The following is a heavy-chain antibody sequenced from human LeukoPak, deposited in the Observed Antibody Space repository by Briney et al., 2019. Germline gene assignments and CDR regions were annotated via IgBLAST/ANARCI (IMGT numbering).Heavy chain of an antibody. CDR3: ASLRPSYCSSTSCFGDAFDI. CDR1: GYTFTSYD. V-gene: IGHV1-8*01. D-gene: IGHD2-2*01. CDR2: MNPNSGNT. Sequence: ASVKVSCKASGYTFTSYDINWVRQATGQGLEWMGWMNPNSGNTGYAQKFQGRVTMTRNTSISTAYMELGSLRSEDTAVYYCASLRPSYCSSTSCFGDAFDIWGQGTMVTVSS. J-gene: IGHJ3*02.